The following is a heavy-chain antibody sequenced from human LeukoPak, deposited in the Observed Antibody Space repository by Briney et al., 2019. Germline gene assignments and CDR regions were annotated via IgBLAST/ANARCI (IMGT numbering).Heavy chain of an antibody. CDR3: ARDGDYDWFDP. V-gene: IGHV1-2*02. CDR1: FTGXY. Sequence: FTGXYXHWVRQAPGQGLEWMGWINPNSGGTNYAQKFQGRVTMTRDTAISTAYMELSRLRSDDTAVYYCARDGDYDWFDPWGQGTLVTVSS. J-gene: IGHJ5*02. CDR2: INPNSGGT. D-gene: IGHD4-17*01.